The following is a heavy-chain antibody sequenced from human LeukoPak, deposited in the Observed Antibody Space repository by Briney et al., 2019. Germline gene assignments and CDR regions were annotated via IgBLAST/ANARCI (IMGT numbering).Heavy chain of an antibody. D-gene: IGHD3-9*01. CDR2: IVGRGGTT. J-gene: IGHJ4*02. CDR3: AKWGDYDILTGYYDSDY. V-gene: IGHV3-23*01. CDR1: GFTFSNYA. Sequence: GGSLRLSCVASGFTFSNYAMSWVRQAPGKGLEWVSAIVGRGGTTYYADSVKGRFTISRDNSKNTLYLQMNSLRAEDTAVYYCAKWGDYDILTGYYDSDYWGQGTLVTVSS.